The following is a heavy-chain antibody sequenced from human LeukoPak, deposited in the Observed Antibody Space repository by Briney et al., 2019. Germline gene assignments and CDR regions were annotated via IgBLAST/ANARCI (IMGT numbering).Heavy chain of an antibody. CDR1: GGSISSYY. D-gene: IGHD4-23*01. J-gene: IGHJ3*02. CDR2: IYHSGST. Sequence: ASETLSLTCTVSGGSISSYYWSWIRQPPGKGLEWIGSIYHSGSTYYSPSLKSRVTISVDTSKNQFSLKLSSVTAADTAVYYCARGGTTVVTRLPDAFDIWGQGTMVTVSS. V-gene: IGHV4-59*08. CDR3: ARGGTTVVTRLPDAFDI.